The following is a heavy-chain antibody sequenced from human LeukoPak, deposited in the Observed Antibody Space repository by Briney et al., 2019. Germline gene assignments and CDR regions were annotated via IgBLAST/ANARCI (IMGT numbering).Heavy chain of an antibody. Sequence: SGPTLVNPTQTLTLTCTFSGFSLSTSGVGVGWIRQPPGKAPEWLALIFWDDDKRYRPSQETRLTIHKDTSKNQVVLTMTNMAPLDSATYYCAHTYYDISSAYYFDFWGQGTLVTVSS. CDR2: IFWDDDK. CDR3: AHTYYDISSAYYFDF. V-gene: IGHV2-5*02. D-gene: IGHD3-22*01. J-gene: IGHJ4*02. CDR1: GFSLSTSGVG.